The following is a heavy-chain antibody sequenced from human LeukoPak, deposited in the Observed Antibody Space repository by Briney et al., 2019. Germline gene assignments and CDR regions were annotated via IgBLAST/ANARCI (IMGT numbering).Heavy chain of an antibody. CDR2: IYYSGST. CDR1: GGSISSSRYY. J-gene: IGHJ4*02. Sequence: SETLSLTCTVSGGSISSSRYYWGWIRQPPGKGLEWIGSIYYSGSTYYNPPLKSRVTISVDTSKNQFSLKLSSVTAADTAVYYCARTFDFWGQGTLVTVSS. CDR3: ARTFDF. V-gene: IGHV4-39*01.